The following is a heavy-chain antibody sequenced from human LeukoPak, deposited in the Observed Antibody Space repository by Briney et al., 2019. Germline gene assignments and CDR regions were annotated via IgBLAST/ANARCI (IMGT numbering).Heavy chain of an antibody. Sequence: ASVKVSCKPSGYTFTRYAMHWVRQAPGQGLEWMGWISGGNGYTENSQKVQGRVIITRDTSASTVYMELNSLRSDDTAVYYCARDPPRIVVVVAATNYYGMDVWGQGTTVTVSS. CDR3: ARDPPRIVVVVAATNYYGMDV. CDR2: ISGGNGYT. CDR1: GYTFTRYA. D-gene: IGHD2-15*01. J-gene: IGHJ6*02. V-gene: IGHV1-3*01.